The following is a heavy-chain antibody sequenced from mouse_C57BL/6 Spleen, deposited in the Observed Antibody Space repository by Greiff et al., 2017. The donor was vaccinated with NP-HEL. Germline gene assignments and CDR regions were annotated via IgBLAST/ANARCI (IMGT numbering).Heavy chain of an antibody. CDR3: ARHSLYYAMEY. CDR1: GFTFSSYT. Sequence: EVKLVESGGGLVKPGGSLKLSCAASGFTFSSYTMSWVRQTPEKRLEWVATISGGGGNTYYPDSVKGRFTLSRDNAKNTLYLQMSSLRSEDTALYYCARHSLYYAMEYWGQGTSVTVAS. J-gene: IGHJ4*01. D-gene: IGHD6-2*01. V-gene: IGHV5-9*01. CDR2: ISGGGGNT.